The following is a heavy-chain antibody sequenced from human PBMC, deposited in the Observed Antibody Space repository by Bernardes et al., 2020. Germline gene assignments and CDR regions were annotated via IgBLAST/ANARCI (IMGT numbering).Heavy chain of an antibody. CDR1: GFTFSSSW. CDR3: ARDRSSWHSGTWWFDP. V-gene: IGHV3-7*01. Sequence: GCSLILSCAASGFTFSSSWLSWVRQAPGPGLEWVANIKQDGSEKYYVDSVKGRFTISRDNAKNSLYLQMNSLRAEDTAVYYCARDRSSWHSGTWWFDPWGQGTLVTGSA. J-gene: IGHJ5*02. D-gene: IGHD6-13*01. CDR2: IKQDGSEK.